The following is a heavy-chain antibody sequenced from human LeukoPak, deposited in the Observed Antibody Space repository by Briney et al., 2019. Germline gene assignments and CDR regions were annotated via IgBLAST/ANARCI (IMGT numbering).Heavy chain of an antibody. D-gene: IGHD3-3*01. J-gene: IGHJ6*03. Sequence: PSETLSLTCTVSGGSISSHYWSWIRQPPGKGLEWIGYIYYSGSTNYNPSLKSRVTISVDTSKNQFSLKLSSVTAADTAVYYCARAQPAGGYDFWSGYYYYYYYYYMDVWGKGTTVTVSS. CDR3: ARAQPAGGYDFWSGYYYYYYYYYMDV. V-gene: IGHV4-59*11. CDR1: GGSISSHY. CDR2: IYYSGST.